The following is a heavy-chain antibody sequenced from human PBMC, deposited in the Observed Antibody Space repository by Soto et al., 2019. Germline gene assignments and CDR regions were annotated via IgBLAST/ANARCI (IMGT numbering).Heavy chain of an antibody. CDR2: ISAYNGYT. J-gene: IGHJ5*02. CDR3: ARDREAARPGWFDP. V-gene: IGHV1-18*04. Sequence: QVQLVQSGAEVKKPGASVKVSCKASGYTFTTYGINWVRQAPGQGPEWMGWISAYNGYTNYAQKFQGRVTMTTDTPTSTAYMELRGLRFDDTAVYYCARDREAARPGWFDPWGQGTLVTVSS. CDR1: GYTFTTYG. D-gene: IGHD6-6*01.